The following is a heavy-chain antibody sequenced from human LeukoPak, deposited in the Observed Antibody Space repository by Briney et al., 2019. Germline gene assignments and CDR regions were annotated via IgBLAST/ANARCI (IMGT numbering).Heavy chain of an antibody. J-gene: IGHJ3*02. D-gene: IGHD3-3*01. CDR2: INHSGST. V-gene: IGHV4-34*01. CDR3: ARLGSGKHDAFDI. Sequence: PSETLSLTCAVYGGSFSGYYWSWIRQPPGKGLEWIGEINHSGSTNYNPSLKSRVTISVDTSKNQFSLKLSSVTAADTAVYYCARLGSGKHDAFDIWGQGTMVTVSS. CDR1: GGSFSGYY.